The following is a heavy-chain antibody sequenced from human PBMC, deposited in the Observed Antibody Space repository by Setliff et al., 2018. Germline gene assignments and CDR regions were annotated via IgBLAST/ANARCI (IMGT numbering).Heavy chain of an antibody. D-gene: IGHD2-21*02. Sequence: PGGSLRLSCAASGFTFYNSAMSWVRQAPGKGLEWISLIGHDDITYYADSVKGRFIVSRDISKNTVYLQMSTLRAEDTAMYYCAKDPHPAYCGGDCSFTWGQGTLVTVSS. CDR3: AKDPHPAYCGGDCSFT. CDR1: GFTFYNSA. J-gene: IGHJ4*02. CDR2: IGHDDIT. V-gene: IGHV3-23*01.